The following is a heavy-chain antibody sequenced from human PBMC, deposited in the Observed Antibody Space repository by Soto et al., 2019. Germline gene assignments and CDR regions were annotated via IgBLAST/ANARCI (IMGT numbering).Heavy chain of an antibody. CDR1: GYPFTSYY. V-gene: IGHV1-46*01. D-gene: IGHD6-6*01. CDR3: ARDKDSSSSGLYYYYGMGV. CDR2: INPSGGST. Sequence: XPVKGSCKASGYPFTSYYMRWVRQAPGQGLEWMGIINPSGGSTSYAQKFQGRVTMTRDTSTSTVYMELSSLRSEDTAVYYCARDKDSSSSGLYYYYGMGVWGQGTTVTVSS. J-gene: IGHJ6*02.